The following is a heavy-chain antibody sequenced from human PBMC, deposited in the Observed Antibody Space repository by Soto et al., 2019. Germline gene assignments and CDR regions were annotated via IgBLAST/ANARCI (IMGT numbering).Heavy chain of an antibody. CDR1: GYDFTTYG. D-gene: IGHD1-1*01. J-gene: IGHJ4*02. V-gene: IGHV1-18*01. CDR2: ISAHNGNT. CDR3: ARGRYGDY. Sequence: QVHLVQSGAEVKKSGASVKVSCKGSGYDFTTYGITWVRQAPGQGLEWMAWISAHNGNTDYAQKLQGRVTVTRDTSTSTAYMELRSLRSDATVVYYCARGRYGDYWGQGALVTVSS.